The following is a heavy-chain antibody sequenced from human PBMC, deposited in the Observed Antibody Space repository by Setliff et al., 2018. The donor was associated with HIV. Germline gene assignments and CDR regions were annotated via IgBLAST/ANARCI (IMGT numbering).Heavy chain of an antibody. CDR1: GGSMSSGNYY. V-gene: IGHV4-61*01. J-gene: IGHJ5*02. CDR3: ARGLGGWSVFDP. Sequence: SETLSLTCTVSGGSMSSGNYYWSWIRQHPGKGLEWLGYIYYSGSTNYNPSLKSRVTISADTSKNQFSLKLSSVTAADTAVYYCARGLGGWSVFDPWGQGTLVTVSS. CDR2: IYYSGST.